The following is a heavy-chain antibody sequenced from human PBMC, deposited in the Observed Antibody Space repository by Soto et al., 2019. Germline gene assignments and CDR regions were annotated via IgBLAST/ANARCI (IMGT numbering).Heavy chain of an antibody. CDR3: ARSSARGWFDP. D-gene: IGHD3-10*01. CDR1: GYTFTNYG. CDR2: ISPYNGNT. J-gene: IGHJ5*02. V-gene: IGHV1-18*01. Sequence: GASVKVSCKASGYTFTNYGITWVRQAPGQGLEWMGWISPYNGNTGFAQKLQGRVTMTTDTSTSTAYMELRSLRSDDTAVYYCARSSARGWFDPWGQGTLVTVSS.